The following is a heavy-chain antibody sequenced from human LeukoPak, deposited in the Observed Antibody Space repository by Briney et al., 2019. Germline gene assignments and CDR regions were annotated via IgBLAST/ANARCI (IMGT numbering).Heavy chain of an antibody. CDR3: TTGWTPNYYYDSSGYYY. J-gene: IGHJ4*02. Sequence: GGSLRLSCAASGFTVSSNYMSWVRQAPGKGLEWVSVIYSGGSTYYADSVKGRFTISRDDSKNTLYLQMNSLKTEDTAVYYCTTGWTPNYYYDSSGYYYWGQGTLVTVSS. V-gene: IGHV3-66*01. D-gene: IGHD3-22*01. CDR2: IYSGGST. CDR1: GFTVSSNY.